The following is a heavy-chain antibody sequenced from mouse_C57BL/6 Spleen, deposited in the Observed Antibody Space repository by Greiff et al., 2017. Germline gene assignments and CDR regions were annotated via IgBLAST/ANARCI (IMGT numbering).Heavy chain of an antibody. J-gene: IGHJ2*01. CDR3: ARRGNYGYDY. V-gene: IGHV1-66*01. D-gene: IGHD2-2*01. CDR2: IYPGSGNT. Sequence: QVQLQQSGPELVKPGASVKISCKASGYSFTSYYIHWVKQRPGQGLEWIGWIYPGSGNTKYNEKFKGKATLTADTSSSTAYMQLSSLTSEDSAVFYCARRGNYGYDYWGQGTTLTVSS. CDR1: GYSFTSYY.